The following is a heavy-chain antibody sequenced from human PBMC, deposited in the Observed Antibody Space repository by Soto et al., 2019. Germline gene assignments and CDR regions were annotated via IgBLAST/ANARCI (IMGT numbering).Heavy chain of an antibody. CDR3: ASTKTRRSIAAAGRGAIDY. CDR2: IYYSGST. CDR1: GGSFSGYY. D-gene: IGHD6-13*01. Sequence: SETLSLTCAVYGGSFSGYYWSWIRQPPGKGLEWIGSIYYSGSTYYNPSLKSRVTISVDTSKNQFSLKLSSVTAADTAVYYCASTKTRRSIAAAGRGAIDYWGQGTLVTVS. J-gene: IGHJ4*02. V-gene: IGHV4-34*01.